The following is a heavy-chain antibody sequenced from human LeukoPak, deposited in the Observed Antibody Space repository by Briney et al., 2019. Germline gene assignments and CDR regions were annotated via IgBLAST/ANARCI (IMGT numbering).Heavy chain of an antibody. V-gene: IGHV1-46*01. J-gene: IGHJ3*02. CDR3: ARVLLYRPEKDAFDI. CDR1: GYTFTSYY. Sequence: ASVKVSCKASGYTFTSYYMHWVRQAPGQGLEWMGIINPSGGSTSYAQKFQGRVTMTRDTSTSTVYMELSSLRSEDTAVYYCARVLLYRPEKDAFDIWGQGTMVTISS. CDR2: INPSGGST. D-gene: IGHD1-14*01.